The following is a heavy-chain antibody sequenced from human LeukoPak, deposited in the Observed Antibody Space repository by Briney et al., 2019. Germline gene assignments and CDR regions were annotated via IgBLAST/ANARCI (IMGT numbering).Heavy chain of an antibody. V-gene: IGHV4-59*01. CDR1: GGSISGYY. J-gene: IGHJ4*02. Sequence: KPSETLSLTCTVSGGSISGYYWSWIRQPPGKGLEWIGYIYYSGSTNYIPSLKSRVTISVDTSKNQFSLKLSSVTAADTAVYYCARGREWEPKVFDYWGQGTLVTVSS. CDR3: ARGREWEPKVFDY. D-gene: IGHD1-26*01. CDR2: IYYSGST.